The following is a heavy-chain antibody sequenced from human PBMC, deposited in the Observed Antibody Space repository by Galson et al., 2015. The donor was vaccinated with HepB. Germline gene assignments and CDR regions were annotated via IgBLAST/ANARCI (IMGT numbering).Heavy chain of an antibody. D-gene: IGHD3-10*01. Sequence: SLRLSCAASGFTFSRYAVHWVRQAPGKGLEWVAVIAHDGKTEYYADSVRSRFTISRDNSNNTLYLQLNSPRLEDTAVYYCARSITMVRINTPDYWGQGTLVIVSS. CDR2: IAHDGKTE. V-gene: IGHV3-30*17. CDR1: GFTFSRYA. J-gene: IGHJ4*02. CDR3: ARSITMVRINTPDY.